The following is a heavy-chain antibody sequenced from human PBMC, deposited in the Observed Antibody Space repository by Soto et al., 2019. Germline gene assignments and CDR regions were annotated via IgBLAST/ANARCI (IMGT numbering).Heavy chain of an antibody. CDR3: VGGWPRSYYYYGLDV. J-gene: IGHJ6*02. CDR1: GFTFSSYS. Sequence: GGSLRLSCAASGFTFSSYSMNWVRQAPGKGLEWVSYISSSSSTIYYADSVKGRFTISRDNAKNSLYLQMNSLRAEDTAVYYSVGGWPRSYYYYGLDVWCQGTTVTVSS. V-gene: IGHV3-48*01. D-gene: IGHD6-19*01. CDR2: ISSSSSTI.